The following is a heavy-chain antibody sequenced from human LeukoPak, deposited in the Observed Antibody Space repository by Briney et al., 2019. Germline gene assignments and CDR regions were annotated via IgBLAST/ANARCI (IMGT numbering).Heavy chain of an antibody. J-gene: IGHJ3*02. V-gene: IGHV4-59*11. D-gene: IGHD4-17*01. CDR3: ARDLVTVTKGFDI. Sequence: PSQTLSFTGAVSGDSCSSRYWTWIRQFPVPHLLRIGYISHIGRTNYNPSLKSRVTISIDTSKNQFSLKLRSVTAADTAVYYCARDLVTVTKGFDIWGQGTMVSVSS. CDR1: GDSCSSRY. CDR2: ISHIGRT.